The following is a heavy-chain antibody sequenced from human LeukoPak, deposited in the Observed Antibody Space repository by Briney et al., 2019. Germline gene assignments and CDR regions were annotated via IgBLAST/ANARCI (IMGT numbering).Heavy chain of an antibody. CDR3: ARRGWAAAGYLSYYFDY. CDR1: RGSISSSSYY. V-gene: IGHV4-39*01. Sequence: SETLSLTCTVSRGSISSSSYYWGWIRQPPGKGLEWLGCIYYSGSTYYNPSLKSRVTISVDTSKNQFSLKLSSVTAADTAVYYCARRGWAAAGYLSYYFDYWGRGTLVTVSS. CDR2: IYYSGST. D-gene: IGHD6-13*01. J-gene: IGHJ4*02.